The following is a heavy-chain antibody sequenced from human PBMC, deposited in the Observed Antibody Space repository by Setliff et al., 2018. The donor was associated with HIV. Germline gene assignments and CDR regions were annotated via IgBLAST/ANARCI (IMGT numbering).Heavy chain of an antibody. CDR3: ATLKMATIYRDFDY. J-gene: IGHJ4*02. CDR2: INHRGST. V-gene: IGHV4-34*01. D-gene: IGHD5-12*01. Sequence: NPSETLSLTCAVYGGSFSGYYWSWIRQPPGKGLEWIGEINHRGSTNCNPSLKSRVSISVDTSKNQFSLKLSSVTAAETAVYYCATLKMATIYRDFDYWGQGTLVTVSS. CDR1: GGSFSGYY.